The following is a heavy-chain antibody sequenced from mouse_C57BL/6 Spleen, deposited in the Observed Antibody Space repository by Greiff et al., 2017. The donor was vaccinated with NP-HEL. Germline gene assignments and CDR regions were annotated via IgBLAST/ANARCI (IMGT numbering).Heavy chain of an antibody. D-gene: IGHD4-1*01. V-gene: IGHV1-5*01. CDR2: IYPGNSDT. J-gene: IGHJ1*03. CDR3: TRRVPGTGYCDV. CDR1: GYTFTSYW. Sequence: VQLQQSGTVLARPGASVKMSCKTSGYTFTSYWMHWVKQRPGQGLEWIGAIYPGNSDTSYNQKFKGKAKLTAVTSASTAYMELSSLTNEDSAVYYCTRRVPGTGYCDVWGTGTTVTVSS.